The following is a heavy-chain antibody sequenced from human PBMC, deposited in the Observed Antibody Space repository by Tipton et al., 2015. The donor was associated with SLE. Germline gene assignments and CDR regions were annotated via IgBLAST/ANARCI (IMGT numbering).Heavy chain of an antibody. V-gene: IGHV4-34*01. D-gene: IGHD3-22*01. CDR2: FNHGGGT. Sequence: LRLSCAASGFTFSSYAMHWVRQPPGKGLEWIGEFNHGGGTNYNPSLKSRVSISVDTSKNQFSLNLSSLTAADTAVYYCARGPLAHYYQSSGPIDSWGQGTLVTVSS. J-gene: IGHJ4*02. CDR1: GFTFSSYA. CDR3: ARGPLAHYYQSSGPIDS.